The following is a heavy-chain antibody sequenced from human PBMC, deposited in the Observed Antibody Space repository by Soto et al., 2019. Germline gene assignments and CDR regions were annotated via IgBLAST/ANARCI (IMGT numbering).Heavy chain of an antibody. CDR3: AREESGMDV. J-gene: IGHJ6*02. CDR1: GFTFSSYA. Sequence: ESGGGVVQPGRSLRLSCAASGFTFSSYAMHWVRQAPGKGLEWVAVISYDGSNKYYADSVKGRFTISRDNSKNTLYLQMNSLRAEDTAVYYCAREESGMDVWGQGTTVTVSS. CDR2: ISYDGSNK. V-gene: IGHV3-30-3*01.